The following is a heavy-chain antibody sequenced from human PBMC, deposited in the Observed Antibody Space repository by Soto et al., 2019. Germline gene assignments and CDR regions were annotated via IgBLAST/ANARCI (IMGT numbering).Heavy chain of an antibody. V-gene: IGHV1-18*01. CDR2: ISAYNGNT. CDR1: GYTFSSYG. J-gene: IGHJ4*02. Sequence: ASVKVSCKASGYTFSSYGISWVRQAPGQGLEWMGWISAYNGNTHFAQNLQGRVTMTTDISTSTAYMELGSLRSDDTAVYYCAREGYYYDSSAYYDDYWGLGSLVTVSS. CDR3: AREGYYYDSSAYYDDY. D-gene: IGHD3-22*01.